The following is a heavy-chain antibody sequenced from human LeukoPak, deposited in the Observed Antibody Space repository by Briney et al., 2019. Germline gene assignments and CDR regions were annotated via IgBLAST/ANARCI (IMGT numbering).Heavy chain of an antibody. Sequence: ASVKVSCKASGGTFSSYAISWVRQAPGQGLEWMGGIIPIFGTANYAQKFQGRVTITADESTSTAYMELSSLRSEDTAVYYCARGSGYCSGVCNGMDVWGQGTTVTVS. D-gene: IGHD2-15*01. V-gene: IGHV1-69*13. CDR1: GGTFSSYA. J-gene: IGHJ6*02. CDR3: ARGSGYCSGVCNGMDV. CDR2: IIPIFGTA.